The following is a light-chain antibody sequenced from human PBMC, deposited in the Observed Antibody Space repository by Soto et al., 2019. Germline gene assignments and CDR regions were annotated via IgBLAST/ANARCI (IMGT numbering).Light chain of an antibody. CDR1: PSVTTY. V-gene: IGKV3-11*01. Sequence: EVVSTQAPATLSFSPPQRATLSRRASPSVTTYLAWYRQRPGLAPRLVIYDASNRATGILDGFSGSGSGAAFTLTISSLELEDFAVYYCQLRTNWPPGTFGQGTRLEIK. CDR3: QLRTNWPPGT. CDR2: DAS. J-gene: IGKJ5*01.